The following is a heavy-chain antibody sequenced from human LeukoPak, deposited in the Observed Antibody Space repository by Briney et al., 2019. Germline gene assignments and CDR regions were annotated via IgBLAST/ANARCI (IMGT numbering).Heavy chain of an antibody. J-gene: IGHJ4*02. V-gene: IGHV3-23*01. CDR3: AKDQPTRITMVRGVLNY. D-gene: IGHD3-10*01. CDR2: ISGSGGST. Sequence: GGSLRLSCAASGFTFSSYAMSWVRQAPGKGLEWVSAISGSGGSTYYADSVKGRFTISRDNSKNTLYLQMNSLRAEDTAVYYCAKDQPTRITMVRGVLNYWGQGTLVTVSS. CDR1: GFTFSSYA.